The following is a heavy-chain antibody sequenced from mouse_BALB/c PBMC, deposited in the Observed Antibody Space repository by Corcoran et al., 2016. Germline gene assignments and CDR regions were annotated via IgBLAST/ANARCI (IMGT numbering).Heavy chain of an antibody. Sequence: DVQLQESGPGLVKPSQSLTLTCSVTGYSITSGYYWNWIRQFPGNKLEWMGYISYDGSNNYNPSLKNRISITRDTSKNQFFLKLNSVTTEDTATYYCASYYGYYAWFAYWGQGTLVTVSA. D-gene: IGHD2-3*01. CDR2: ISYDGSN. CDR3: ASYYGYYAWFAY. CDR1: GYSITSGYY. J-gene: IGHJ3*01. V-gene: IGHV3-6*02.